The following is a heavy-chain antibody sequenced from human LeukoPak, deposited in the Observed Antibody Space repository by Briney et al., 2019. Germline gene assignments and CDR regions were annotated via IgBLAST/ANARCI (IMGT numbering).Heavy chain of an antibody. D-gene: IGHD3-3*01. CDR2: INPTGGGT. Sequence: GASVKVSCKASGYTLTSYYMHWVRQAPGQGLEWVGVINPTGGGTTYAQKFQGRVTLTRDTSTSTVYMELSSLRSEDTTVYYCARGPYYDFLSAYSGFDYWGQGTLVTVSS. J-gene: IGHJ4*02. CDR1: GYTLTSYY. CDR3: ARGPYYDFLSAYSGFDY. V-gene: IGHV1-46*01.